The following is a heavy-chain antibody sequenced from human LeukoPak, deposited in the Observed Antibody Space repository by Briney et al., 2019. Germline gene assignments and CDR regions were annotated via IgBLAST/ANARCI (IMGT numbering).Heavy chain of an antibody. CDR3: ATGRGYDFWSGYYGYYYYYYMDV. D-gene: IGHD3-3*01. V-gene: IGHV4-59*08. CDR2: IYYSGST. Sequence: SETLSLTCTVSGGSISSYYWSWIRQPPGKGLEWIGYIYYSGSTNYNPSLKSRVTISVDTSKNQFSLKPSSVTAADTAVYYCATGRGYDFWSGYYGYYYYYYMDVWGKGTTVTVSS. CDR1: GGSISSYY. J-gene: IGHJ6*03.